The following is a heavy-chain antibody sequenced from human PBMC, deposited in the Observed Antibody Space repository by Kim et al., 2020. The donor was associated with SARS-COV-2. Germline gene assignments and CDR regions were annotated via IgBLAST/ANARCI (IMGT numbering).Heavy chain of an antibody. V-gene: IGHV3-13*04. J-gene: IGHJ6*02. CDR3: ARGRRRAAAGFSLYGMDV. D-gene: IGHD6-13*01. CDR1: GFTFSSYD. CDR2: IGTAGDT. Sequence: GGSLRLSCAASGFTFSSYDMHWVRQATGKGLEWVSAIGTAGDTYYPGSVKGRFTISRENAKNSLYLQMNSLRAGDTAVYYCARGRRRAAAGFSLYGMDVWGQGTTVTVSS.